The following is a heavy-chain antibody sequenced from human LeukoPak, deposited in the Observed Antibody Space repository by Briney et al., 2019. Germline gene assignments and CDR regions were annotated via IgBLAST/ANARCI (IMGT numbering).Heavy chain of an antibody. Sequence: GGSLRLSCAASGFTFSNYWMSWVRQAPGKGLEWVANIKQYGSEKNYVNSVKGRFTISRDNAKNSLYLQMNSLRAEDTAVYYCARTANLLRYFDWLPQDNWFDPWGQGTLVTVSA. CDR1: GFTFSNYW. CDR3: ARTANLLRYFDWLPQDNWFDP. CDR2: IKQYGSEK. J-gene: IGHJ5*02. D-gene: IGHD3-9*01. V-gene: IGHV3-7*01.